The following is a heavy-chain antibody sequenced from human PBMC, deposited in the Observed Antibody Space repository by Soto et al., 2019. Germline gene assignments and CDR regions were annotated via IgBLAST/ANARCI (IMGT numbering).Heavy chain of an antibody. D-gene: IGHD3-10*01. CDR1: GFTFSSYG. Sequence: QVQLVASGGGVVQPGRSLRLSCVVSGFTFSSYGMHWVRQAPGKGLEWVAVIWYDGSNKNYADSVKGRFTISRDNSKSTLYLQMDSLRAEDTAVYYCARDFVNDYGNEGDDYFDDWGQGTLVTVSS. CDR3: ARDFVNDYGNEGDDYFDD. CDR2: IWYDGSNK. J-gene: IGHJ4*02. V-gene: IGHV3-33*01.